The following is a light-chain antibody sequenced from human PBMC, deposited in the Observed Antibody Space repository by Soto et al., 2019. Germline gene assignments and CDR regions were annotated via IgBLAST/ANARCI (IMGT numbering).Light chain of an antibody. CDR2: GAS. CDR1: QSVSSY. Sequence: EIVLTQSPATLSLSPGERATLSCRASQSVSSYLAWYQQKPGQAPRLLIYGASSRATGISDRFSGSGSGTDFSLTISRVEPEDFAVYYCQQYGSSPRTFGQGTKVEIK. V-gene: IGKV3-20*01. CDR3: QQYGSSPRT. J-gene: IGKJ1*01.